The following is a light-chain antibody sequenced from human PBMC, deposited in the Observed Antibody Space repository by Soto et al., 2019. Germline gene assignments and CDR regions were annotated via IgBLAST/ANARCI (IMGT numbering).Light chain of an antibody. CDR1: QGFSSY. J-gene: IGKJ3*01. V-gene: IGKV1-9*01. CDR3: QQLNSYPFT. CDR2: VAS. Sequence: IQLTQSPSSLSASVGDRVTITCRASQGFSSYLAWYQQEPGKVPKLLIYVASILEVGVPSRFSGGGSGTDFTLTIIVLQPEDFATYYCQQLNSYPFTFGHGTKVDT.